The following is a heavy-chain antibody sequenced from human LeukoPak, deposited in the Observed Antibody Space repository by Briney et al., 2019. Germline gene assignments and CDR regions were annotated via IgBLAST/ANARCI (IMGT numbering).Heavy chain of an antibody. CDR1: GGSFSGYY. J-gene: IGHJ4*02. V-gene: IGHV4-34*01. CDR3: ARGISYSSGWYYFDY. Sequence: PSETLSLTCAVYGGSFSGYYWSWIRQPPGKGLEWIREINHSGSTNYNPSLKSRVTISVGTSKNQFALKLSSVTAADTAVYYCARGISYSSGWYYFDYWGQGTLVTVSS. D-gene: IGHD6-19*01. CDR2: INHSGST.